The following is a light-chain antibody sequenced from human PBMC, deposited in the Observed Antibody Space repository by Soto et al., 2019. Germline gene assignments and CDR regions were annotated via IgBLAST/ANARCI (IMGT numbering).Light chain of an antibody. CDR3: QQHNNWPLT. V-gene: IGKV3-15*01. J-gene: IGKJ4*01. CDR2: GAS. CDR1: QSVSSN. Sequence: EIVMTQSPATLSVSPGERATLSCRASQSVSSNLAWYQQKPGQAPRLLVYGASTRATGIPARFSGSGSGTQFTLNISSLQSEDFAVYYCQQHNNWPLTFGGGTKVEIK.